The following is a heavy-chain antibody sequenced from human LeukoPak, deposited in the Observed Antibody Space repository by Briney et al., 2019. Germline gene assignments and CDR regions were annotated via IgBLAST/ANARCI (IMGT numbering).Heavy chain of an antibody. CDR3: AKGRVVRGVISPYSDY. D-gene: IGHD3-10*01. V-gene: IGHV4-59*01. CDR1: GGSISSYY. CDR2: IYYSGST. J-gene: IGHJ4*02. Sequence: KPSETLSLTCTVSGGSISSYYWSWIRQPPGKGLEWIGYIYYSGSTNYNPSLKSRVTISVDTSKNQFSLKLSSVTAADTAVYYCAKGRVVRGVISPYSDYWGQGTLVTVSS.